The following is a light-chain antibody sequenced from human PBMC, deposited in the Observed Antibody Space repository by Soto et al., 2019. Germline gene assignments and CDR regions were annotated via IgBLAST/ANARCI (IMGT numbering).Light chain of an antibody. CDR3: QQYYSYPVT. J-gene: IGKJ1*01. Sequence: AIRMTQSPSSLSASTGDRGTITCRASQGISSYLAWYQQKPGKAPKLLIYAASTLQSGVPSRFSGSGSGTDFTLTISCLQSEDFATYYCQQYYSYPVTFGQGTKVEIK. CDR1: QGISSY. CDR2: AAS. V-gene: IGKV1-8*01.